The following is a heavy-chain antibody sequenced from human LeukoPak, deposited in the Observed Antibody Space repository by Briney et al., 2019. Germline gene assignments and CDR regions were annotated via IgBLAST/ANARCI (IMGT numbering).Heavy chain of an antibody. D-gene: IGHD3-22*01. Sequence: ASVKVSCKASGGTFSSYAISWVRQAPGQGLEWVGRIIPILGIANYAQKFQGRVTITADKSTSTAYMELSSLRSEDTAVYYCARRPHYYDSSGYSYWGQGTLVTVSS. CDR3: ARRPHYYDSSGYSY. J-gene: IGHJ4*02. V-gene: IGHV1-69*04. CDR1: GGTFSSYA. CDR2: IIPILGIA.